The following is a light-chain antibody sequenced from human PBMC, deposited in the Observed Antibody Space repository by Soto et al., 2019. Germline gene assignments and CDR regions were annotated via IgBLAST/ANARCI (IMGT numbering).Light chain of an antibody. J-gene: IGKJ2*01. CDR2: GAS. CDR3: QHYNNWPFT. CDR1: QSVSSN. V-gene: IGKV3-15*01. Sequence: EIVMTQSPATLSVSPGERATLSCRASQSVSSNLAWYQQKPGLAPTLLIYGASARASGIPARFSGSGSGTEFTLTISSLQSEDFAVYYCQHYNNWPFTFGQGTKLEIK.